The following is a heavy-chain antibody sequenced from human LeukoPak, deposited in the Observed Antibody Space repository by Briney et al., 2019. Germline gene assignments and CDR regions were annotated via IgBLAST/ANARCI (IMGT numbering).Heavy chain of an antibody. CDR3: ARHLSGITGYTYGRGIDY. CDR1: GFTFSSYW. J-gene: IGHJ4*02. D-gene: IGHD5-18*01. V-gene: IGHV3-7*01. Sequence: GSLRLSCAASGFTFSSYWMSWVRQAPGKGLEWVANIKKDGSEKYYVDSVKGRFTISRDNAKKSLYLQMNSLGAEDTAVYYCARHLSGITGYTYGRGIDYWGQGTLLTVSS. CDR2: IKKDGSEK.